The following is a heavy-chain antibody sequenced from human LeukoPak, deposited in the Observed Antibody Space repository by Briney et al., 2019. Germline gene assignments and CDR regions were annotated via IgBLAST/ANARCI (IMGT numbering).Heavy chain of an antibody. V-gene: IGHV4-38-2*01. Sequence: SETLSLTCAVSGYSISSGYYWGWIRQPPGKGLGWVGIISYSGSTYYNPSLKSRVTISADTSKNQFSLQLSSVTAADTAVYYWARRFVVVLGATSHWYLDLGGRGTLVTVSS. J-gene: IGHJ2*01. D-gene: IGHD2-15*01. CDR2: ISYSGST. CDR1: GYSISSGYY. CDR3: ARRFVVVLGATSHWYLDL.